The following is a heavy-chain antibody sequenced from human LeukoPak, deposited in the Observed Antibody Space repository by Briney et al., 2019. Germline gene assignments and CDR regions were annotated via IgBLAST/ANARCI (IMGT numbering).Heavy chain of an antibody. V-gene: IGHV4-4*02. CDR1: GDSFSSDIY. J-gene: IGHJ1*01. Sequence: PSGTLSLTCAVSGDSFSSDIYWSWVRRPPEKGLEWIGEISHRGTTDYNPSLKSRVTMSVDKSKNHFSLELTSVTAADTAVYYSACTDYGGNPRPWAYWGPGILVTVSS. D-gene: IGHD4-23*01. CDR2: ISHRGTT. CDR3: ACTDYGGNPRPWAY.